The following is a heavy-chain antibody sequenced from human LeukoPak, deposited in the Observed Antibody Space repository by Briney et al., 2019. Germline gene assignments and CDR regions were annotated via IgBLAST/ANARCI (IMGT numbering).Heavy chain of an antibody. Sequence: GGSLRLSCAASGFTFSIYAMSWVRQAPGKGVEWVSAISGSGGSTYYADSVKGRFTISRDNSKHTLYLQMTSLTAEDTAVYYCAKDPDYDILPGYFDYWGQGTLVTVSS. J-gene: IGHJ4*02. V-gene: IGHV3-23*01. D-gene: IGHD3-9*01. CDR1: GFTFSIYA. CDR2: ISGSGGST. CDR3: AKDPDYDILPGYFDY.